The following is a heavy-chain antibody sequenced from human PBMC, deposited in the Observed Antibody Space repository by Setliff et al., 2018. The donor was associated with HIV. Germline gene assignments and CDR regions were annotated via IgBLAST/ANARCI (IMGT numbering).Heavy chain of an antibody. CDR2: IYYGGNT. CDR3: ARAYFGSGIYY. V-gene: IGHV4-39*01. J-gene: IGHJ4*02. CDR1: GASVTSSSYY. Sequence: SETLSLTCSVSGASVTSSSYYWGWIRQPPGKGLEWIGSIYYGGNTYSNPSLRSRLSISLDTSKNQFSLELYSVTAADTAVYYCARAYFGSGIYYWGQGTLVTVSS. D-gene: IGHD3-10*01.